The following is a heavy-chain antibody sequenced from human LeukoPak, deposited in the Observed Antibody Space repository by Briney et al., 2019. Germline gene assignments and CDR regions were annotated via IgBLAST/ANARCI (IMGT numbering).Heavy chain of an antibody. CDR2: ISSSSSTI. CDR1: GFTFSSYS. J-gene: IGHJ6*02. V-gene: IGHV3-48*04. CDR3: ARSMKGDIVVVVAAGYYGMDV. D-gene: IGHD2-15*01. Sequence: PGGSLRLSCAASGFTFSSYSMNWVRQAPGKGLEWVSYISSSSSTIYYADSVKGRFTISRDNAKTSLYLQMNSLRAEDTAVYYCARSMKGDIVVVVAAGYYGMDVWGQGTTVTVSS.